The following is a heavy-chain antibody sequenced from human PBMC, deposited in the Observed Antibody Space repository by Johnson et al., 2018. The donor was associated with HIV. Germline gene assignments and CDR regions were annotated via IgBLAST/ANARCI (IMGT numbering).Heavy chain of an antibody. D-gene: IGHD1-26*01. V-gene: IGHV3-20*04. CDR3: AKVSWEARLGDPFDI. CDR2: INWNGGNT. Sequence: VQLVESGGGLVQPGGSLRLSCAASGFTFDDYGMSWVRQAPGKGLEWVSGINWNGGNTGYADSVKGRFTISRDNYKNTLYLQRHSLRAEDTAVYYCAKVSWEARLGDPFDIWGQGTMVTVSS. J-gene: IGHJ3*02. CDR1: GFTFDDYG.